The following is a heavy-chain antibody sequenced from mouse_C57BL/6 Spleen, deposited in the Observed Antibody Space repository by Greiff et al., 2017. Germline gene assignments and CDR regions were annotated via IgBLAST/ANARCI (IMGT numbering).Heavy chain of an antibody. D-gene: IGHD3-2*02. CDR1: GYTFTDYN. J-gene: IGHJ2*01. V-gene: IGHV1-18*01. CDR2: INPNNGGT. Sequence: VQLQQSGPELVKPGASVKIPCKASGYTFTDYNMDWVKQSHGKSLEWIGDINPNNGGTIYNQKFKGKATLTVDKSSSTAYMELRSLTSEDTAVYYCARRGQLRSYYFDYWGQGTTLTVSS. CDR3: ARRGQLRSYYFDY.